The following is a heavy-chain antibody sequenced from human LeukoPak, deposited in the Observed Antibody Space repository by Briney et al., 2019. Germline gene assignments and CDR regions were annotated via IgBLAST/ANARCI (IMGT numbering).Heavy chain of an antibody. J-gene: IGHJ4*02. CDR1: GFTFSDYY. V-gene: IGHV3-11*04. D-gene: IGHD1-26*01. Sequence: GGSLRLSCAASGFTFSDYYMSWIRQAPGKGLEWVSYISSSGSTIYYADSVKGRFTISRDNAKNSLYLQMNSLRAEDTAVYYCARVGPEEVNLYYFAYWGRGTLVTVSS. CDR2: ISSSGSTI. CDR3: ARVGPEEVNLYYFAY.